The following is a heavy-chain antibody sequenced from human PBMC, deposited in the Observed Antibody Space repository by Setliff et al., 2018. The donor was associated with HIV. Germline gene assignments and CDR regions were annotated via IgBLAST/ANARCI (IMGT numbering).Heavy chain of an antibody. CDR3: ARSGTHLEESRGSSGWVSAAFDI. CDR2: IITIFGKG. V-gene: IGHV1-69*13. Sequence: AASVKVSCKASGGTFSSYATNWVRQAPGQGLEWMGGIITIFGKGNYAQKFQGRVTITADESTSTGYMELSSLRSEDTAVYYCARSGTHLEESRGSSGWVSAAFDIGGQGTMVTVSS. CDR1: GGTFSSYA. D-gene: IGHD6-19*01. J-gene: IGHJ3*02.